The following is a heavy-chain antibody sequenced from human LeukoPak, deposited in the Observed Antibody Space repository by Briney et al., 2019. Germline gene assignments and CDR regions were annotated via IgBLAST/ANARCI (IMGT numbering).Heavy chain of an antibody. CDR2: IYPGDSDT. D-gene: IGHD3-9*01. Sequence: LGESLKISCKGSGYIFTSYWVAWVRQMPGKGLEWMGIIYPGDSDTRYSPSFQGQVTISADKSISTAYLQWSSLKASDTAMYYCARPSGLRYFDWLDYWGQGTLVTVSS. CDR3: ARPSGLRYFDWLDY. CDR1: GYIFTSYW. J-gene: IGHJ4*02. V-gene: IGHV5-51*01.